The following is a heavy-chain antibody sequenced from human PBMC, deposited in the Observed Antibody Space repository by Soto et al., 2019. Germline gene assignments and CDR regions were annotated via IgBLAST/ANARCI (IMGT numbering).Heavy chain of an antibody. CDR3: TRGGGGGLFEH. J-gene: IGHJ4*02. D-gene: IGHD2-21*01. CDR1: GFPFSDYY. CDR2: ISPKSTYR. V-gene: IGHV3-11*06. Sequence: PGGSLRLSSSTSGFPFSDYYMSWIRQAPGKGLEWLSHISPKSTYRNYADSVKGRFTISRDNTKSSLFLQMNSLGVEDTAVYYCTRGGGGGLFEHWGQGVLVTVSS.